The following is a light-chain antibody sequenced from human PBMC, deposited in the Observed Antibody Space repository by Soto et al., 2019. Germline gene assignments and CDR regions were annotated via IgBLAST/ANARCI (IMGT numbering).Light chain of an antibody. CDR3: QQYHNYPVT. CDR1: QEISNH. CDR2: EAS. J-gene: IGKJ4*01. V-gene: IGKV1-16*01. Sequence: DSKMTQSPSSLSASVGDRVTITCRASQEISNHLAWFQQKPGKPPKSLIYEASGLQSGVPSRFSGSGSGTDFTLTISSLQPEDFATYYCQQYHNYPVTFGGGTKVELK.